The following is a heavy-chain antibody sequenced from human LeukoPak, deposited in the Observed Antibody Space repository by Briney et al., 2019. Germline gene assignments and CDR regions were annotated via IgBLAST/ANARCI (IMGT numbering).Heavy chain of an antibody. CDR1: GFTFSSYA. Sequence: GGSLRLSCAASGFTFSSYAMHWVRQAPGKGLEWVSVISYDGSNIYYADSVKGRFTISRDNSKNTLYLQMNSLRAEDTAVYYCASMQVYCSSTSCYDIGMDVWGKGTTVTVSS. CDR2: ISYDGSNI. J-gene: IGHJ6*04. V-gene: IGHV3-30-3*01. CDR3: ASMQVYCSSTSCYDIGMDV. D-gene: IGHD2-2*01.